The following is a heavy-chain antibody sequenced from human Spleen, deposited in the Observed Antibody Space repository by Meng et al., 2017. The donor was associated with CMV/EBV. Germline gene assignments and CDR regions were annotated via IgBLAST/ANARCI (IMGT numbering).Heavy chain of an antibody. V-gene: IGHV3-48*03. CDR2: INSGAIKI. Sequence: GGSLRLSWTPSGGPISSSSYYWGWVRQAPGKGLEWVSNINSGAIKIYYADSVRGRFIISRDNARSSLYLQMNSLRAEDTAVYYCARVMSPIVDGDYRYYYYGLDVWGQGTTVTVSS. D-gene: IGHD4-17*01. J-gene: IGHJ6*02. CDR1: GGPISSSSYY. CDR3: ARVMSPIVDGDYRYYYYGLDV.